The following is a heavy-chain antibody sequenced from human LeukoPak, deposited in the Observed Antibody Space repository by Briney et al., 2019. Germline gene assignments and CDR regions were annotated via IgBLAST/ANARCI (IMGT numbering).Heavy chain of an antibody. J-gene: IGHJ5*02. CDR1: GGSISSGGYY. CDR3: AREIDSSGYYYSDRDNWFDP. Sequence: SETLSLTCTVSGGSISSGGYYWSWIRQHPGKGLEWIGYIYYSGSTYYNPSLESRVTISVDTSKNQFSLKLSSVTAADTAVYYCAREIDSSGYYYSDRDNWFDPWGQGTLVTVSS. CDR2: IYYSGST. V-gene: IGHV4-31*03. D-gene: IGHD3-22*01.